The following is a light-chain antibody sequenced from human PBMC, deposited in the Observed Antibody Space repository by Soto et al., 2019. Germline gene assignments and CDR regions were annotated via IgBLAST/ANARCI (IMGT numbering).Light chain of an antibody. CDR3: QQYNNWPRT. CDR2: GAS. V-gene: IGKV3-15*01. CDR1: QSVSSN. J-gene: IGKJ1*01. Sequence: EIVMTQSTATLSVSPGERATLSCRASQSVSSNLAWYQQKPGQAPRLLIYGASTRATGIPARFSGSGSGTEFTLTISSLQSEDFAVYYCQQYNNWPRTFGQGTNVEIK.